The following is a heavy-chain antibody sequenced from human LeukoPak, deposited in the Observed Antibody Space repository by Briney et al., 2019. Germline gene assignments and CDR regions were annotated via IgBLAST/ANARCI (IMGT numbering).Heavy chain of an antibody. V-gene: IGHV1-69*04. CDR1: GGTFSSYA. CDR3: AREVSGGSRAVDY. J-gene: IGHJ4*02. CDR2: IIPILGIA. D-gene: IGHD6-19*01. Sequence: SVRVSCKASGGTFSSYAISWVRQAPGRGLEWMGRIIPILGIANYAQKFQGRVTITADKSTSTAYMELSSLRSEDTAVYYCAREVSGGSRAVDYWGQGTLVTVSS.